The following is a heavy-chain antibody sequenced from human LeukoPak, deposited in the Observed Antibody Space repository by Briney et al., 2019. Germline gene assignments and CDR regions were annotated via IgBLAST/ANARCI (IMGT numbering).Heavy chain of an antibody. CDR2: IYSGGST. CDR3: ARDNYYDSSGYFLF. J-gene: IGHJ4*02. D-gene: IGHD3-22*01. CDR1: GFTVSSNY. V-gene: IGHV3-53*01. Sequence: TGGSLRLSCAASGFTVSSNYMSWVRQAPGKGLEWVSVIYSGGSTYYADSVKGRFTISRDNAKNSLYLQMNSLRAEDTAVYYCARDNYYDSSGYFLFWGQGTLVTVSS.